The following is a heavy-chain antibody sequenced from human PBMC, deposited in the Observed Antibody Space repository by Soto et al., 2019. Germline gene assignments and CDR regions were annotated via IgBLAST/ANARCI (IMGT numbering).Heavy chain of an antibody. J-gene: IGHJ4*02. CDR3: ARDRIQLWSYFDY. CDR1: GGSFSGYY. Sequence: SETLSLTCAVYGGSFSGYYWSWIRQPPGKGLEWIGEINHSGSTNYNPSLKSRVTISVDTSKNQFSLKLSSVTAADTAVYYCARDRIQLWSYFDYWGQGTLVTVSS. V-gene: IGHV4-34*01. D-gene: IGHD5-18*01. CDR2: INHSGST.